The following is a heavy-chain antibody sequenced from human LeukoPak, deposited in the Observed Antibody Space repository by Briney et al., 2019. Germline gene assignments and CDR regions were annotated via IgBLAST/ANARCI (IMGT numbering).Heavy chain of an antibody. CDR1: GFTFSHYW. CDR2: INNDGSST. Sequence: PGESLRLSCVASGFTFSHYWMHWVRQVPGKGLVWVSHINNDGSSTTYADSVKGRFTISRDNAKNTLYLQMNSLRAEDTAVYYCARERSGWLFDYWGQGTLVTVSS. D-gene: IGHD6-19*01. CDR3: ARERSGWLFDY. V-gene: IGHV3-74*01. J-gene: IGHJ4*02.